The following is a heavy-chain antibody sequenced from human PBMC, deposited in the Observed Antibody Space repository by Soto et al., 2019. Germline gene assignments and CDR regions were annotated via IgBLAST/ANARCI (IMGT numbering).Heavy chain of an antibody. J-gene: IGHJ6*03. V-gene: IGHV4-39*01. CDR1: GGSISSSSYY. CDR2: IYYSGST. CDR3: ASGRTTMAYYYYYIDV. D-gene: IGHD1-7*01. Sequence: SETLSLTCTVSGGSISSSSYYWGWIRQHPGKGLEWIGSIYYSGSTYYNPYLKSRVTISVDTSKNQFSLKLSSVTAADTAVYYCASGRTTMAYYYYYIDVLGKGTAVTVSS.